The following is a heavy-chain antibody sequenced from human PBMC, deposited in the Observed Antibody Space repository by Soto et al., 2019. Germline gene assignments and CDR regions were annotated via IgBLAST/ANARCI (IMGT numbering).Heavy chain of an antibody. V-gene: IGHV1-69*12. CDR2: IIPIFGTA. CDR3: ASPTKPLYYCYGMDV. D-gene: IGHD2-8*01. Sequence: QVQLVQSGAEVKKPGSSVKVSCKASGGTFSSYAISWVRQAPGQGLEWMGGIIPIFGTANYAQKFQGRVTITADESTSTAYMGLSSLSSEDTAVDYCASPTKPLYYCYGMDVWGQGTTVTVSS. J-gene: IGHJ6*02. CDR1: GGTFSSYA.